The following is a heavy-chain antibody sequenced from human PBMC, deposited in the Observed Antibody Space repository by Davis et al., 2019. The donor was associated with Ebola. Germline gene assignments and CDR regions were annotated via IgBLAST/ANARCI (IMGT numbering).Heavy chain of an antibody. V-gene: IGHV1-2*02. CDR1: GYTFSGYY. J-gene: IGHJ2*01. Sequence: ASVKVSCKASGYTFSGYYIHWVRQAPGQGLERMGWINPNSGGTNYAQKFQGRVTMTRDTSISTAYMELSRLRSDDTAVYYCARGEDCTIGLCRLRYFDLWGRGTLVTVSS. D-gene: IGHD2-8*01. CDR2: INPNSGGT. CDR3: ARGEDCTIGLCRLRYFDL.